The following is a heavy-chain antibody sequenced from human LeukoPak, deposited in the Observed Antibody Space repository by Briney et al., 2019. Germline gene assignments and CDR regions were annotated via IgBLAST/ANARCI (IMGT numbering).Heavy chain of an antibody. CDR2: LSYDESA. J-gene: IGHJ4*02. D-gene: IGHD3-22*01. V-gene: IGHV4-39*07. CDR1: GGSISSSSYF. Sequence: SETLSLTCTVSGGSISSSSYFWGWIRRPPGKGLEWVGTLSYDESAYYNTSLKSRVTISVDSSKSQISLKVSSVTAADTAVYFCARGLVDYELPKGYIDYWGRGTLVTVSS. CDR3: ARGLVDYELPKGYIDY.